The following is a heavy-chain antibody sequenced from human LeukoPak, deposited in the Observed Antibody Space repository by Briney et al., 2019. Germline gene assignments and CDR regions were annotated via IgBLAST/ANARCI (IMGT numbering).Heavy chain of an antibody. D-gene: IGHD3-9*01. CDR2: IRYDGRNK. CDR3: ARVEDYDILTGFDY. J-gene: IGHJ4*02. Sequence: GGSLRLSCAASGFTFSSYGMHWVRQAPGKGLDWVAFIRYDGRNKYYADSVKGRFTISRDNSKNTLYLQMNSLRAEDTAVYHCARVEDYDILTGFDYWGQGPLVTVSS. V-gene: IGHV3-30*02. CDR1: GFTFSSYG.